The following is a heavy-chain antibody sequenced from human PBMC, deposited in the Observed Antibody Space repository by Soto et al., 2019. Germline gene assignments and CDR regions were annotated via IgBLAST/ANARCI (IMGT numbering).Heavy chain of an antibody. CDR3: ARQGYCSSNACYTVDY. D-gene: IGHD2-2*02. J-gene: IGHJ4*02. CDR2: IYPGDSNT. Sequence: VESLNVSCKGPGFIFTRYWIVWVVQLPGKGLEWMGIIYPGDSNTRYSPSFQGQVTISADKSISTAFLQWSSLKASDTAMYYCARQGYCSSNACYTVDYWGQVTMVTVSS. V-gene: IGHV5-51*01. CDR1: GFIFTRYW.